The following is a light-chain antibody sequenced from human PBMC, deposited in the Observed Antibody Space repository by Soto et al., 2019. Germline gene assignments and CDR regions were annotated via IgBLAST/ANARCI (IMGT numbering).Light chain of an antibody. V-gene: IGKV1-16*01. CDR2: SAS. CDR1: QGIDNY. CDR3: QQYYTYPPT. Sequence: DIQLTPSPSSLSASVGDSVTITCRASQGIDNYLAWFQQKPGKAPKSLIYSASILQSGVPSRFSGSGSGTYFTLTISSLQPDDFAVYYCQQYYTYPPTFGGGTKVEIK. J-gene: IGKJ4*01.